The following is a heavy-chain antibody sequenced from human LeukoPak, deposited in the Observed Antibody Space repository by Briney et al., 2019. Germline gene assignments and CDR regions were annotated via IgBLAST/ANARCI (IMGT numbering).Heavy chain of an antibody. J-gene: IGHJ4*02. V-gene: IGHV4-59*08. CDR3: ARHRAYSSSSPFDY. CDR2: IYYTGST. Sequence: PSETLSLTCSVSGGPISSLYWSWIRQPPGKGLEWIGYIYYTGSTNYNPSLKSRVTMFVDMFKNQFSLRLSSVTAADTAVYYCARHRAYSSSSPFDYWGQGTLVTVSS. CDR1: GGPISSLY. D-gene: IGHD6-6*01.